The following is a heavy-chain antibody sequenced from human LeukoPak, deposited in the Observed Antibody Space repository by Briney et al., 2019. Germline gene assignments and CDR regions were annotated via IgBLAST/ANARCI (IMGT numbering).Heavy chain of an antibody. Sequence: PGRSLRLSCAASGFTFDDYAMHWVRQAPGKGLVWVSRINSDGSSTSYADSVKGRFTISRDNAKNTLYLQMNSLRAEDTAVYYCARDGSYYYYMDVWGKGTTVTVSS. CDR1: GFTFDDYA. V-gene: IGHV3-74*01. J-gene: IGHJ6*03. CDR3: ARDGSYYYYMDV. CDR2: INSDGSST.